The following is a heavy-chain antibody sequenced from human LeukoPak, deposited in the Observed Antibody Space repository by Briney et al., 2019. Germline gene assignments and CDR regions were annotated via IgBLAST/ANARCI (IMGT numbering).Heavy chain of an antibody. V-gene: IGHV3-74*01. CDR3: AREQYYYDSSGYFGFDY. Sequence: GGSLRLSCAASGFTFSSYWMPWVRQAPGKGLVWVSRINSDGSSTSYADSVKGRFTISRDNAKNTLYLQMNSLRAEDTAVYYCAREQYYYDSSGYFGFDYWGQGTLVTVSS. CDR1: GFTFSSYW. J-gene: IGHJ4*02. CDR2: INSDGSST. D-gene: IGHD3-22*01.